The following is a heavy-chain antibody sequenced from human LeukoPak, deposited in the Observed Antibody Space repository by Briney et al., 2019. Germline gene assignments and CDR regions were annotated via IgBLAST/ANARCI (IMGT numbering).Heavy chain of an antibody. V-gene: IGHV5-51*01. J-gene: IGHJ3*02. CDR2: IYPGDSDT. D-gene: IGHD2-2*01. CDR1: GYSFTSYW. Sequence: GESLKISCKGSGYSFTSYWIGWVRQMPGKGLEWMGIIYPGDSDTRYSPSFQGQVTISADKSISTAYLQWSSLKASDTAMYYCARQPRYCSSTSCSKAFDIWGQGTMVTVSS. CDR3: ARQPRYCSSTSCSKAFDI.